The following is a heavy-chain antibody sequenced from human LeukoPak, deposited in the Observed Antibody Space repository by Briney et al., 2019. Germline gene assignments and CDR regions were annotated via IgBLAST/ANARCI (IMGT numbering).Heavy chain of an antibody. J-gene: IGHJ4*02. CDR1: GGSISSGGYY. D-gene: IGHD3-10*01. V-gene: IGHV4-31*03. CDR2: IYYSGST. Sequence: SETLSLTCTVSGGSISSGGYYWNWIRQHPGKGLEWIGYIYYSGSTYYNPSLKSRVTISVDTSKNQFSLKLSSVTAADTAVYYCARTQSRYYYGSGSHFDYWGQGTLVTVSS. CDR3: ARTQSRYYYGSGSHFDY.